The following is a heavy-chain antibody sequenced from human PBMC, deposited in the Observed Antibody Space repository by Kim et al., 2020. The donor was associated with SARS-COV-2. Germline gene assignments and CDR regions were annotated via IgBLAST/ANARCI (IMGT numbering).Heavy chain of an antibody. CDR3: ASGDIVVVTAMVH. D-gene: IGHD2-21*02. V-gene: IGHV1-46*03. Sequence: YAKKFQGRVSMTRETSTSTVYMELSGLRSEDTAVYYCASGDIVVVTAMVHWGQGTLVTVSS. J-gene: IGHJ4*02.